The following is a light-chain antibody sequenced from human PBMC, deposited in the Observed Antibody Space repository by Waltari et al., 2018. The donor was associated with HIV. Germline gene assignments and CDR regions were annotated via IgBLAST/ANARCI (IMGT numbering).Light chain of an antibody. J-gene: IGLJ3*02. CDR3: GSRDKSRDRRVV. CDR1: SLRNHY. CDR2: GKT. V-gene: IGLV3-19*01. Sequence: SSELTQDPAVSVALGHTEKITCQGHSLRNHYATWYQQKPGQAPVVVIFGKTDRPPGIPDRFAGSRSGNTASLISTGAQAEDEADYYWGSRDKSRDRRVVFGGGTKLSV.